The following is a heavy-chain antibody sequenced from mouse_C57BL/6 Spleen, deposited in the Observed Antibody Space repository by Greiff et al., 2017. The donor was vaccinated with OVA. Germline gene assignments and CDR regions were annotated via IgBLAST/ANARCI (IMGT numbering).Heavy chain of an antibody. CDR2: FHPYNDDT. CDR3: ARGDFHGRGYYFDY. V-gene: IGHV1-47*01. D-gene: IGHD1-1*01. Sequence: LQQSGAELVKPGASVKMSCKASGYTFTTYPIEWMKQNHGQSLEWIGNFHPYNDDTKYNEKFKGKATLTVEKSSSTVYLELSRLTSDDSAVYYCARGDFHGRGYYFDYWGQGTTLTVSS. J-gene: IGHJ2*01. CDR1: GYTFTTYP.